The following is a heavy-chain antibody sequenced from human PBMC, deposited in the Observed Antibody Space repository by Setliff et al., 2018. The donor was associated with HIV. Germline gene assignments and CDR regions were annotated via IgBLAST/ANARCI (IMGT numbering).Heavy chain of an antibody. CDR1: GGSISSGGYS. CDR3: ARGSPAITVGSTRDYYRMDV. CDR2: IYYSGST. J-gene: IGHJ6*02. Sequence: TLSLTCAVSGGSISSGGYSWSWIRQPPGKGLAWIGYIYYSGSTYYSPSLKSRVTISADTSKNQVSLKLRSVTAADTAVYYCARGSPAITVGSTRDYYRMDVWGQGTTVTVSS. V-gene: IGHV4-30-2*01. D-gene: IGHD6-19*01.